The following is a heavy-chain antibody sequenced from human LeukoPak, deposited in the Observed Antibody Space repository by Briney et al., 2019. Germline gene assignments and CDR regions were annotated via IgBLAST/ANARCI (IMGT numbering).Heavy chain of an antibody. Sequence: GASVKVSCKASGYTFTSYGISWVRQAPGQGLEWMGWINPNSGGTNFAQKFQGRVTMTRDTSISTVYMDLSRRTSDDTAVYYCAREYSRPLETMVRGKQSRRGWFDPWGQGTLVTVSS. V-gene: IGHV1-2*02. CDR3: AREYSRPLETMVRGKQSRRGWFDP. J-gene: IGHJ5*02. CDR1: GYTFTSYG. D-gene: IGHD3-10*01. CDR2: INPNSGGT.